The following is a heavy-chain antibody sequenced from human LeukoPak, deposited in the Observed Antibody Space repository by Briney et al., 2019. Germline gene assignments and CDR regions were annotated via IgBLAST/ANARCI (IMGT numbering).Heavy chain of an antibody. CDR3: AREDVVPVVVAATLKPGGFDY. V-gene: IGHV1-46*01. J-gene: IGHJ4*02. CDR1: GFTFSSYA. CDR2: INPSGGST. Sequence: PGGSLRLSCAASGFTFSSYAMHWVRQAPGQGLEWMGIINPSGGSTSYAQKFQGRVTMTRDTSTSTVYMELSSLRSEDTAVYYCAREDVVPVVVAATLKPGGFDYWGQGTLVTVSS. D-gene: IGHD2-15*01.